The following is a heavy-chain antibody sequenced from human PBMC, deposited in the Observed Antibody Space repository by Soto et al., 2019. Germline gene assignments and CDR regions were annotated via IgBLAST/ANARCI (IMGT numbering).Heavy chain of an antibody. CDR2: ISSTTNYI. CDR3: ARESEDLTSNFDY. Sequence: GGSLRLSCAASGFTFTRYSMNWVRQAPGKGLEWVSSISSTTNYIYYADSVKGRFTVSRDNAKSSVYLEMNSLSAEDTAVYYCARESEDLTSNFDYWGQGTLVTVSS. CDR1: GFTFTRYS. J-gene: IGHJ4*02. V-gene: IGHV3-21*01.